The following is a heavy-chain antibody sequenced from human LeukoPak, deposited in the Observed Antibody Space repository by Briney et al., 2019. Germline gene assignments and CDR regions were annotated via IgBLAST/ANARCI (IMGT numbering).Heavy chain of an antibody. CDR1: GFTFSSYG. J-gene: IGHJ6*04. D-gene: IGHD3-9*01. Sequence: GGSLKLSCAASGFTFSSYGMHWVRQAPGKGLEWVAVIWYDGSNKYYADSVKGRFTISRDNSKNTLYLQMNSLRAEDTAVYYCARDSAPFDDILTGYNYYYGMDVWGKGTTSPSPQ. CDR2: IWYDGSNK. CDR3: ARDSAPFDDILTGYNYYYGMDV. V-gene: IGHV3-33*01.